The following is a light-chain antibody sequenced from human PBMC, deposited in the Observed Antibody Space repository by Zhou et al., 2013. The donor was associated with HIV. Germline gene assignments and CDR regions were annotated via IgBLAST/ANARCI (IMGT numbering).Light chain of an antibody. Sequence: DIQMTQSPSSLSASVGDRVTITCRASQGIRNDLGWYQQKPGKAPKRLIYSASSLQSGVPDRFTGSGSGTDFTLTFTTLGPEDFAVYYCQQYSNSPQTFGQGTKVEIK. CDR3: QQYSNSPQT. V-gene: IGKV1-17*01. J-gene: IGKJ2*01. CDR1: QGIRND. CDR2: SAS.